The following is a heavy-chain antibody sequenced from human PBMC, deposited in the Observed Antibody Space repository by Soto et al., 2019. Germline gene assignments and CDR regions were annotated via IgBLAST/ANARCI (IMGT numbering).Heavy chain of an antibody. Sequence: EVQLVESGGGLVQPGGSLRLSCEASGFIFSNYWIHWVRQAPGKGLVWVSRINSDGSSTNYADYVKGRFTISRDNAKNTVFLQMNSLSAEDTAVYYCASSARRSYGDYNWGQGILVTVSS. V-gene: IGHV3-74*01. D-gene: IGHD4-17*01. J-gene: IGHJ4*02. CDR3: ASSARRSYGDYN. CDR2: INSDGSST. CDR1: GFIFSNYW.